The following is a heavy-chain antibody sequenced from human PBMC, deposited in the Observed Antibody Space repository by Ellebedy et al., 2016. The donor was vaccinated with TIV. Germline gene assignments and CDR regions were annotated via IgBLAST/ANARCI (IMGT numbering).Heavy chain of an antibody. CDR2: ISYDGSNI. J-gene: IGHJ3*02. CDR3: ARDPVGVGPAFDI. CDR1: GFTFSTYG. D-gene: IGHD4-23*01. Sequence: GESLKISCAASGFTFSTYGMHWVRQAPGKGLEWVALISYDGSNIFYADSVKGRFTISRDNSKDTLYLQMNSLRAEDTAVYYCARDPVGVGPAFDIWGQGTMVTVSS. V-gene: IGHV3-30*03.